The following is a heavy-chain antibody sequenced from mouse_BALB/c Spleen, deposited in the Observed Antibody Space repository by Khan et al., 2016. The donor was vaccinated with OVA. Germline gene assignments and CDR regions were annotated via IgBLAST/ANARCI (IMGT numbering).Heavy chain of an antibody. V-gene: IGHV3-2*02. CDR3: ARKDYYDYDPFPY. CDR1: GYSITSGYA. D-gene: IGHD2-4*01. J-gene: IGHJ3*01. Sequence: EVQLQESGPGLVKPSQSLSLTCTVTGYSITSGYAWNWIRQFPGNKLEWMGYISYSGNTRYNPSLKSLISITRDTSRNQFFLQLNSVTTEDTATYYCARKDYYDYDPFPYWGQGTLVTVSA. CDR2: ISYSGNT.